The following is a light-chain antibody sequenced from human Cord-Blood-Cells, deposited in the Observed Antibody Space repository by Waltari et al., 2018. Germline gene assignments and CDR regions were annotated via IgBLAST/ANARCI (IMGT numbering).Light chain of an antibody. Sequence: DIVMTQSPDSLAVSLGERATINCKSSQSVLYSSNNKNYLAWYQQKPGQAPRLLIYDASNRATGIPARFSGSGSGTDFTLTISSLEPEDFAVYYCQQRSNWPTFGGGTKVEIK. CDR1: QSVLYSSNNKNY. CDR3: QQRSNWPT. CDR2: DAS. V-gene: IGKV4-1*01. J-gene: IGKJ4*01.